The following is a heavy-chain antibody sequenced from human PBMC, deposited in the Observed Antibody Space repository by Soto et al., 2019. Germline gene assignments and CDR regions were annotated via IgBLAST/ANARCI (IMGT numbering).Heavy chain of an antibody. CDR3: ARNQGSASFDY. J-gene: IGHJ4*02. V-gene: IGHV3-74*01. CDR2: INSDGSTT. CDR1: GFTFSSSW. Sequence: PGGSLRLSCAASGFTFSSSWMHWVRQAPGKGLVWVSHINSDGSTTTYADSVKGRFTISRDNAKNTLYLQMNSLRAEDTAVYYCARNQGSASFDYWGQGTLVTVSS.